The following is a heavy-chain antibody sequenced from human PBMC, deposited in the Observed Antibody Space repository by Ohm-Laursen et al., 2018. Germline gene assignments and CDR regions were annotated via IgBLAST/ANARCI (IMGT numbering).Heavy chain of an antibody. CDR2: IWYDGSNK. CDR3: ARDEVLLWFGPPEGGMDV. Sequence: SLRLSCAASGFTFSSYGMHWVRQAPGKGLEWVAVIWYDGSNKYYADSVKGRFTISRDNSKNTLYLQMNSLRAEDTAVYYCARDEVLLWFGPPEGGMDVWGQGTTVTVSS. CDR1: GFTFSSYG. J-gene: IGHJ6*02. V-gene: IGHV3-33*01. D-gene: IGHD3-10*01.